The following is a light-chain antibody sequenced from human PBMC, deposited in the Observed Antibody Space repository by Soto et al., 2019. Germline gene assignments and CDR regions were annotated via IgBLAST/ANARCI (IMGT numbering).Light chain of an antibody. J-gene: IGLJ1*01. Sequence: QSALTQPASVSGSPGQSITISCTGTSRDVGSYNLVSWYRQHPGKAPKLMIYEGSKRPSGVSNRFSGSKSGSTASLTISGLQAEDEADYYCCSYAGSSTYVFGTGTKLTVL. CDR2: EGS. CDR3: CSYAGSSTYV. CDR1: SRDVGSYNL. V-gene: IGLV2-23*01.